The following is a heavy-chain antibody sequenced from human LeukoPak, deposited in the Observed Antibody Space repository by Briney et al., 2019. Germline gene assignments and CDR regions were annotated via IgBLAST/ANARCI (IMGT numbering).Heavy chain of an antibody. CDR2: IYYSGST. J-gene: IGHJ4*02. Sequence: SETLSLTCTVSGGSISSSSYYWGWLRQPPGKGLEWIGSIYYSGSTYYNPSLKSRVTISVDTSKNQFSLKLSSVTAADTAVYYCARGYVTTTAPFDYWGQGTLVTVSS. D-gene: IGHD4-17*01. CDR3: ARGYVTTTAPFDY. V-gene: IGHV4-39*01. CDR1: GGSISSSSYY.